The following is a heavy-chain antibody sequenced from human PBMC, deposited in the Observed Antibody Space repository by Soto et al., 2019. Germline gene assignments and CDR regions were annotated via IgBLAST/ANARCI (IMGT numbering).Heavy chain of an antibody. CDR1: GASISDNY. D-gene: IGHD6-19*01. CDR3: ARDRRGTGWYYVDY. Sequence: QVQLQESGPGLVEPSETLSLTCTVSGASISDNYWSWIRQPPGKGLEWIGYIYDSGNTNYSPSLQSRVTMSVDRSKNQYSLALNSVTAADTAVYYCARDRRGTGWYYVDYWGQGTLVTVSS. V-gene: IGHV4-59*01. CDR2: IYDSGNT. J-gene: IGHJ4*02.